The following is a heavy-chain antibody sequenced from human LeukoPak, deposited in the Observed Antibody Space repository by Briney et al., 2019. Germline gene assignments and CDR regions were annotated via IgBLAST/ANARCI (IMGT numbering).Heavy chain of an antibody. J-gene: IGHJ4*02. CDR1: GYTFTTYG. CDR3: ARDHSSSCQLLDY. D-gene: IGHD6-13*01. Sequence: AASVKVSCTASGYTFTTYGVTWVRQAPRQGLEWMGWISAYNGDTMYAQKFQGRITMTTDTSTSTANMELRSLRSDDTAVYYCARDHSSSCQLLDYWGQGTLVTISS. CDR2: ISAYNGDT. V-gene: IGHV1-18*01.